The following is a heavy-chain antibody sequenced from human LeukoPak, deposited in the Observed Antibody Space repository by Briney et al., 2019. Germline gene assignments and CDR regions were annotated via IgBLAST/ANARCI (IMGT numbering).Heavy chain of an antibody. J-gene: IGHJ6*02. CDR1: GGSFSGYF. CDR2: INHSGST. V-gene: IGHV4-34*01. D-gene: IGHD3-22*01. CDR3: ARGADYDSSGYGMDV. Sequence: NPSETLSLTCAVYGGSFSGYFWSWIRQPPGKGLEWIGEINHSGSTNYNPSLKSRVTISVDRSKNQFSLKLSSVTAADTAVYYCARGADYDSSGYGMDVWGQGTTVTVSS.